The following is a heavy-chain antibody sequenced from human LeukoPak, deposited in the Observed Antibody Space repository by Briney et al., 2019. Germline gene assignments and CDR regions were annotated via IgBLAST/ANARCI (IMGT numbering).Heavy chain of an antibody. Sequence: GGSLRLSCAASGFSFSSYAMSWVRQAPGEGLEWVSAIGASGGGTYYADSVKGRFTISRDNSKNTLYLQMNSLRVEDMAVYHCAKRFDSGWYSAFDIWGQGTTVTVSS. CDR1: GFSFSSYA. D-gene: IGHD6-13*01. V-gene: IGHV3-23*01. CDR2: IGASGGGT. J-gene: IGHJ3*02. CDR3: AKRFDSGWYSAFDI.